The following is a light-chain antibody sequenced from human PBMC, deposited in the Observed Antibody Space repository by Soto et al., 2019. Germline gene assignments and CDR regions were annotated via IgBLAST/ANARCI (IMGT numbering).Light chain of an antibody. Sequence: QAVVTQPASVSGSPGQSITISCAGIHNDVAAYDYVSWYQQHPGRAPKLILYDVSHRPSGVSDRFSGSKSGSTASLTISGLQAEDEADYYCSSSTLIDTLFGGGTKVTVL. CDR1: HNDVAAYDY. CDR2: DVS. J-gene: IGLJ2*01. V-gene: IGLV2-14*03. CDR3: SSSTLIDTL.